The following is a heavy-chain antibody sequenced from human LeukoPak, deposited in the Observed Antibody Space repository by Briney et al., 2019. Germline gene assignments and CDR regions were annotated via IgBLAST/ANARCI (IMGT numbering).Heavy chain of an antibody. CDR1: GGSISSHD. J-gene: IGHJ4*02. Sequence: PSETLSLTCTVSGGSISSHDWRWIRQPPGKGLEWIGYIYYSGSTNYNPSLKSRVTISVDTSKNQFSLKLSSVTAADTAVYYCAREERNYYESSGPFDYWGQGTLVTVSS. CDR2: IYYSGST. CDR3: AREERNYYESSGPFDY. D-gene: IGHD3-22*01. V-gene: IGHV4-59*11.